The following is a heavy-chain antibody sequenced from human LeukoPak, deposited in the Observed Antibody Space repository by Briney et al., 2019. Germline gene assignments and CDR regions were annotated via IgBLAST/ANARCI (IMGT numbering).Heavy chain of an antibody. CDR2: ISSSGSYT. J-gene: IGHJ4*02. CDR1: GFTFSDYY. Sequence: GGSLRLSCAASGFTFSDYYMSWIRQAPGKGLEWVSFISSSGSYTHYADSVKGRFTISRDNAKNSLYLQMNSLRTEDTAVYYCAKATGSYPSNPFDYWGQGTLVTVSS. V-gene: IGHV3-11*03. CDR3: AKATGSYPSNPFDY. D-gene: IGHD1-26*01.